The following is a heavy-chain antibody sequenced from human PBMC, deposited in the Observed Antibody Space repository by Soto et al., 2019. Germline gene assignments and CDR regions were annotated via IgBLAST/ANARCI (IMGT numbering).Heavy chain of an antibody. J-gene: IGHJ4*02. CDR1: GFTFSSYA. CDR2: ISGSGGST. V-gene: IGHV3-23*01. Sequence: EVQLLESGGGLVQPGGSLRLSCAASGFTFSSYAMSWVRQAPGKGLEWVSAISGSGGSTYYADSVKGRFTISRDNSKNTLYLQMNSLRAEDTAVYYCAKEPRITMVRDPEGGFGYWGQGTLVTVSS. CDR3: AKEPRITMVRDPEGGFGY. D-gene: IGHD3-10*01.